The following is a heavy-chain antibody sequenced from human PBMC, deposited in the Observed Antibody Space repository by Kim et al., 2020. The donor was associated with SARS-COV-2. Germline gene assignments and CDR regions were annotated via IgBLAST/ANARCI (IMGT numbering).Heavy chain of an antibody. CDR3: ARSRIAVAGYYFDY. Sequence: AESVKGRFTISRDNSKNTLYLQMNSLRAEDTAVYYCARSRIAVAGYYFDYWGQGTLVTVSS. J-gene: IGHJ4*02. D-gene: IGHD6-19*01. V-gene: IGHV3-53*01.